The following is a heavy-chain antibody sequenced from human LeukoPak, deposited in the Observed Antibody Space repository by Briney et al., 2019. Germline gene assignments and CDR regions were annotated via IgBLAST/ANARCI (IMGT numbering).Heavy chain of an antibody. CDR3: ARYYYDSSGYSGDAFDI. Sequence: GGSLRLSCAASGFTFSSYWMSWVRQAPGKGLEWVSVIYSGGSTYYADSVKGRFTISRDNSKNTLYLQMNSLRAEDTAVYYCARYYYDSSGYSGDAFDIWGQGTMVTVSS. J-gene: IGHJ3*02. D-gene: IGHD3-22*01. CDR2: IYSGGST. CDR1: GFTFSSYW. V-gene: IGHV3-66*01.